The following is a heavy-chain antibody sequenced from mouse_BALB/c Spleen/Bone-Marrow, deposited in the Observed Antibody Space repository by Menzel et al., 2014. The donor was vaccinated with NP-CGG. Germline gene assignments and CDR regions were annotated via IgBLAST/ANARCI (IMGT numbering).Heavy chain of an antibody. J-gene: IGHJ3*01. CDR1: GFTFSDYY. Sequence: EVMLVESGGGLVQPGGSLKLSCATSGFTFSDYYMYWVRQTPEKRLEWVAYISNGGGSTYYPDTVKGRFTISRDNAKNTLYLQMSRLKSEDTAMYYCARPVPYYGYGAYWGQGTLVTVSA. CDR2: ISNGGGST. CDR3: ARPVPYYGYGAY. V-gene: IGHV5-12*02. D-gene: IGHD1-2*01.